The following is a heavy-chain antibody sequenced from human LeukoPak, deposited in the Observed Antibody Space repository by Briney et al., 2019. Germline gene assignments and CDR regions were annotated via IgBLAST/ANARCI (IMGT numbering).Heavy chain of an antibody. CDR3: AKGWSGESFGAQFDY. J-gene: IGHJ4*02. Sequence: GGSLRLSCAASGFTFSDYSLTWVRQAPGKGLEWVAVITFDGSNKYYADSVKGRFTISRDNSKNTLYLQMNSLRAEDTALYYCAKGWSGESFGAQFDYWGQGTLVTVSS. CDR1: GFTFSDYS. V-gene: IGHV3-30*18. D-gene: IGHD3-10*01. CDR2: ITFDGSNK.